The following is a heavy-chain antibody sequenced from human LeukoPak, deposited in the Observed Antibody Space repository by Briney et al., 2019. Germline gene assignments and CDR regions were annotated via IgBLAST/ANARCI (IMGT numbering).Heavy chain of an antibody. D-gene: IGHD3-10*01. Sequence: SETLSLTCTVSGGSISGYYWSWIRQPPGKGLEWIGYIYYSGSTNYNPSLKSRVTISVDTSKNQFSLKLSSVTAADTAVYYCARGLAIWFGESAYNWFDPWGQGTLDTVSS. V-gene: IGHV4-59*01. CDR1: GGSISGYY. CDR3: ARGLAIWFGESAYNWFDP. CDR2: IYYSGST. J-gene: IGHJ5*02.